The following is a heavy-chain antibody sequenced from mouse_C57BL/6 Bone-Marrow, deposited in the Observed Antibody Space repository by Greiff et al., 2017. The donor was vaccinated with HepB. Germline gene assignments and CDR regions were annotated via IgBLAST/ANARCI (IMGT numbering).Heavy chain of an antibody. Sequence: QVHVKQPGAELVKPGASVKLSCKASGYTFTSYWMHWVKQRPGQGLEWIGMIHPNSGSTNYNEKFKSKATLTVDKSSSTAYMQLSSLTSEDSAVYYCNWGVWFAYWGQGTLVTVSA. CDR3: NWGVWFAY. V-gene: IGHV1-64*01. CDR1: GYTFTSYW. CDR2: IHPNSGST. D-gene: IGHD4-1*01. J-gene: IGHJ3*01.